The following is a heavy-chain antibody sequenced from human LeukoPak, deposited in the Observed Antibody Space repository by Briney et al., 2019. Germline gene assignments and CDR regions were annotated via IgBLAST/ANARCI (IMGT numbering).Heavy chain of an antibody. V-gene: IGHV4-34*01. D-gene: IGHD3-3*01. J-gene: IGHJ3*02. CDR2: INHSGST. CDR3: ARYRFLEWLQTHLDAFDI. Sequence: PSETLSLTCAVSGGSFSGYYWTWIRQPPGKGLEWIGEINHSGSTNYNPSLKSRVTISVDTSKNQFSLKLSSVTAADTAVYYCARYRFLEWLQTHLDAFDIWGQGTMVTVSS. CDR1: GGSFSGYY.